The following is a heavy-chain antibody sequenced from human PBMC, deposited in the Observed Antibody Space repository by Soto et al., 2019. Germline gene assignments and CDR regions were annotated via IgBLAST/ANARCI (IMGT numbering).Heavy chain of an antibody. Sequence: QVQLVQSGAEVKKPGSSVKVSCKASGGTFSSYTISWVRQAPGQGLEWMGRIIPILGIANYAQKFQGRVTXXVXKXXSTAYRALSSLRSEDTAVYYCARHLLAVAAPFFDLWGRGSLVTVSS. D-gene: IGHD6-19*01. CDR2: IIPILGIA. CDR1: GGTFSSYT. CDR3: ARHLLAVAAPFFDL. V-gene: IGHV1-69*02. J-gene: IGHJ2*01.